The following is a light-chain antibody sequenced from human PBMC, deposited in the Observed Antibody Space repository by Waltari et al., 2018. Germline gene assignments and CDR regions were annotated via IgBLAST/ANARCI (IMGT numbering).Light chain of an antibody. CDR3: AAWDDSLNGVV. J-gene: IGLJ2*01. CDR2: SNN. V-gene: IGLV1-44*01. Sequence: QSVLTQPPSASGTPGQRVPISCSGSSSNIGSNTVNWYQQLPGTAPNLLIYSNNQRPSGVPARFSGSKSGTSASLAISGLQSEDEADYYCAAWDDSLNGVVFGGGTKLTVL. CDR1: SSNIGSNT.